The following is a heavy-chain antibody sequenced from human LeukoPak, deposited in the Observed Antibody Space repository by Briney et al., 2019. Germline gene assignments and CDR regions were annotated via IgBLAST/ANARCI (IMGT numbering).Heavy chain of an antibody. D-gene: IGHD3-22*01. CDR3: AKDRPNFHENSGHYYGRYGDS. J-gene: IGHJ5*01. CDR2: MCGTAAST. V-gene: IGHV3-23*01. Sequence: GGSLTLSCQASGFTFYMYAMSWVRQAPGKGLEWVASMCGTAASTIYPDSVKGRFTISRDNSKNVLYLRMNSLTAEDTAIYYCAKDRPNFHENSGHYYGRYGDSWGQGNLVTVSS. CDR1: GFTFYMYA.